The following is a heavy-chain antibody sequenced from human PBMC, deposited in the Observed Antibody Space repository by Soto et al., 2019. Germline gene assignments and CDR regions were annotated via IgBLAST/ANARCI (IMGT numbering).Heavy chain of an antibody. V-gene: IGHV4-61*01. Sequence: SETLSLTCTVSGGSVSTGSYDWSWIRQRPGKGLEWIGKIFFTGSAHYNPSLRNRVTMSVDTSKDQFSLTLTSVTAADTAVYYCARDGHGMHVWGQGTTVTVSS. CDR1: GGSVSTGSYD. CDR3: ARDGHGMHV. CDR2: IFFTGSA. J-gene: IGHJ6*02.